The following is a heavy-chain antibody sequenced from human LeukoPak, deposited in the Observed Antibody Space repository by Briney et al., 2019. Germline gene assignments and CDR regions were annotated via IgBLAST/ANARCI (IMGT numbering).Heavy chain of an antibody. CDR1: GFTFSSYG. D-gene: IGHD4-23*01. J-gene: IGHJ4*02. CDR3: ARSTTVVTPRGGFDY. Sequence: PGGSLRLSCAASGFTFSSYGMHWVRQAPGKGLEWVAVIWYDGSNKYYADSVKGRFTISRDNSENTLYLQMNSLRAEDTAVYYCARSTTVVTPRGGFDYWGQGTLVTVSS. CDR2: IWYDGSNK. V-gene: IGHV3-33*01.